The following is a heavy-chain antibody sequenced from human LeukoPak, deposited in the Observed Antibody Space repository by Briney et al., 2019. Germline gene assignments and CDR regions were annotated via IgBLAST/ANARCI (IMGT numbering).Heavy chain of an antibody. CDR3: AREYNSSRYFDS. CDR1: GGSINSSNW. V-gene: IGHV4-4*02. CDR2: IYHSGST. D-gene: IGHD6-13*01. J-gene: IGHJ4*02. Sequence: SETLSLTCAVSGGSINSSNWWSWVRQPPGKGLEWIGEIYHSGSTNYNPSLKSRLTMSIDTSKSQFSLNLTSVTAADTAVYYCAREYNSSRYFDSWGQGTLVTVSS.